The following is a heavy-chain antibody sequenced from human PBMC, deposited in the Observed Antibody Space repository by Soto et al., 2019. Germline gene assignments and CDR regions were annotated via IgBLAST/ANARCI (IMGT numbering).Heavy chain of an antibody. Sequence: GGSLRLSCAASGFTFSGSAMHWVRQASGKGLEWVGRIRTKAHSYETDYPASVKGRFTISRDDSNNSAYLQMNSLKTEDTAVYYCTSGYYDSSGPNWGQGTLVTVSS. D-gene: IGHD3-22*01. CDR3: TSGYYDSSGPN. CDR1: GFTFSGSA. J-gene: IGHJ4*02. V-gene: IGHV3-73*01. CDR2: IRTKAHSYET.